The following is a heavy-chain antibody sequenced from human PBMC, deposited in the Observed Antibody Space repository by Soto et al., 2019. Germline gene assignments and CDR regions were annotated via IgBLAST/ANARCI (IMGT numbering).Heavy chain of an antibody. CDR3: ARDQYLAAAGTNPYYYYYGMDV. V-gene: IGHV1-18*01. Sequence: ASVKVSCKASGYTFTSYGISWVRQAPGQGLEWMGWISAYNGNTNYAQKLQGRVTMTTDTSTSTAYMELRSLRSDDTAVYYCARDQYLAAAGTNPYYYYYGMDVWGQGTTVTVSS. CDR2: ISAYNGNT. J-gene: IGHJ6*02. D-gene: IGHD6-13*01. CDR1: GYTFTSYG.